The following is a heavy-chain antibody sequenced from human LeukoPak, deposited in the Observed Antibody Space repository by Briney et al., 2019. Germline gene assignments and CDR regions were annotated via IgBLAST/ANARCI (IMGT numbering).Heavy chain of an antibody. D-gene: IGHD6-19*01. CDR2: IYYSGST. Sequence: SETLSLTCTVSGGSISSYYWSWIRQPPGKGLEWIGYIYYSGSTNYNPSLKSRVTISVDTSKNQFSLKLSSVTAADTAVYYCARALGYSSGWYSFDCWGQGTLVTVSS. CDR1: GGSISSYY. V-gene: IGHV4-59*01. CDR3: ARALGYSSGWYSFDC. J-gene: IGHJ4*02.